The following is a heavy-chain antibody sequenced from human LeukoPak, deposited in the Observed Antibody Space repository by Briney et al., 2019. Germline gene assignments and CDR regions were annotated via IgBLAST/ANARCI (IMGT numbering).Heavy chain of an antibody. V-gene: IGHV4-59*01. CDR1: GGSISTYY. J-gene: IGHJ6*02. CDR2: IYYRGTT. Sequence: PSETLSLTCTVSGGSISTYYWSWIRQPPGKGLEWIGHIYYRGTTDYNPSLKSRVIITLDTSKNQFSLKLNSVTAADTAVYYCARSYDSRGYYYYGMDVWGQGTTVTVSS. CDR3: ARSYDSRGYYYYGMDV. D-gene: IGHD3-22*01.